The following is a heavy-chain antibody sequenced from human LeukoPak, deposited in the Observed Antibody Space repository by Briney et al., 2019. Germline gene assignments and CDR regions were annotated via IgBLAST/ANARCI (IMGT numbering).Heavy chain of an antibody. Sequence: GGSLRLSCAASGFTSSTYWMHWVRQAPGKGLEWVAVISYDGSNKYYADSVKGRFTISRDNSKNTLYLQMNSLRAEDTAVYYCARDRPKGVADTFDYWGQGTLVTVSS. J-gene: IGHJ4*02. CDR2: ISYDGSNK. V-gene: IGHV3-30*01. CDR1: GFTSSTYW. D-gene: IGHD6-19*01. CDR3: ARDRPKGVADTFDY.